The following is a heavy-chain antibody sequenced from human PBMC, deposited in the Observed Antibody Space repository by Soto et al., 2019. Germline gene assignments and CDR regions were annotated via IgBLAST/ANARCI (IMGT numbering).Heavy chain of an antibody. Sequence: PSETLSLTCTVSGGSISSSSYYLGWIRQPPGKGLEWIGSIYYSGSTYYNPSLKSRVTISVDTSKNQFSLKLSSVTAADTAVYYCARRGSSSWYGYWGQGTLVTVSS. D-gene: IGHD6-13*01. CDR1: GGSISSSSYY. V-gene: IGHV4-39*01. CDR3: ARRGSSSWYGY. J-gene: IGHJ4*02. CDR2: IYYSGST.